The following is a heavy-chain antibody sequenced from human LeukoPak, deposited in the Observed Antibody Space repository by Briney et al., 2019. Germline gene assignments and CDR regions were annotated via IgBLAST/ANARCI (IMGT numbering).Heavy chain of an antibody. CDR2: INPNSGGT. J-gene: IGHJ4*02. V-gene: IGHV1-2*04. D-gene: IGHD3-3*01. CDR3: ARDRIQRGVYDFWSGYNDVDFDY. CDR1: GYTFTGYY. Sequence: GVSVKVSCKASGYTFTGYYMHWVRQAPGQGLEWMGWINPNSGGTNYAQKFQGWVTMTRDTSISTAYMELSRLRSDDTAVYYCARDRIQRGVYDFWSGYNDVDFDYWGQGTLVTVSS.